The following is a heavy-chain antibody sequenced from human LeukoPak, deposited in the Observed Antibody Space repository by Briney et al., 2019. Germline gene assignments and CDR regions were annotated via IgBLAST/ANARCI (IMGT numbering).Heavy chain of an antibody. CDR1: GGSISSYY. CDR2: IYYSGST. CDR3: ARITSIAANKDYYYMDV. V-gene: IGHV4-59*01. Sequence: PSETLSLTCTVSGGSISSYYWSWIRQPPGKGLEWIGYIYYSGSTNYNPSLKSRVTISVDTSKNQFSLKLSSVTAADTAVYYCARITSIAANKDYYYMDVWGKGTTVTVPS. D-gene: IGHD6-6*01. J-gene: IGHJ6*03.